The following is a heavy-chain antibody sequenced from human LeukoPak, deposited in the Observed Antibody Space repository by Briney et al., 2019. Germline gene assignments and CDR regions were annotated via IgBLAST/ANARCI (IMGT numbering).Heavy chain of an antibody. CDR1: GGSLSGYY. Sequence: SETLSLTCAVYGGSLSGYYWSWIRQPPGKGLEWIGYIYSSGSTNYNPSLKSRLTISVDASKNQFSLKLTSVTAADTAVYYCARAYYYGSGSYGLDYWGQGTLVTVSS. D-gene: IGHD3-10*01. CDR2: IYSSGST. V-gene: IGHV4-59*01. CDR3: ARAYYYGSGSYGLDY. J-gene: IGHJ4*02.